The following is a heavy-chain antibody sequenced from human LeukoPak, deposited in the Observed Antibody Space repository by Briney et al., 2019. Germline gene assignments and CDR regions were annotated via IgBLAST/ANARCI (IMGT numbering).Heavy chain of an antibody. D-gene: IGHD3-3*01. CDR3: ASRVTSVRRSIFGVVKS. Sequence: SETLSLTCNVSGASINSDTDYWGWIRQPPGKGLQWIGTVYYSGTTYYNPSLKSPVTISVDQSNNQFSLKMTSVTAADTAVYYCASRVTSVRRSIFGVVKSWGQGILVTVSS. CDR2: VYYSGTT. V-gene: IGHV4-39*01. CDR1: GASINSDTDY. J-gene: IGHJ5*02.